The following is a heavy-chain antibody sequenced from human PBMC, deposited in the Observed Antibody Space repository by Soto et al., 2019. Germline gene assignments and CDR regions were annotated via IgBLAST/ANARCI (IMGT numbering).Heavy chain of an antibody. CDR2: IYPDDSDT. V-gene: IGHV5-51*01. CDR3: AKHRTGTLSPMDV. J-gene: IGHJ6*02. CDR1: GYNFATSW. Sequence: ESLKISCGASGYNFATSWIAWVRQMPGKGLEWIGIIYPDDSDTVFSPSFQGLVTSSVDKSISTAYLQWSSLKASDTATYYCAKHRTGTLSPMDVGGQGTTVTVSS. D-gene: IGHD1-1*01.